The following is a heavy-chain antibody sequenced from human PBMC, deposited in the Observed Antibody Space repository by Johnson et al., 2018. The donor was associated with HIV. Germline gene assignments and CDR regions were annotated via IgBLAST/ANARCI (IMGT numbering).Heavy chain of an antibody. J-gene: IGHJ3*02. D-gene: IGHD6-19*01. CDR2: ISGSGNAI. CDR1: RLTLSDSY. Sequence: QVQLVESGGGLVKPGGSLRLSCVASRLTLSDSYMSWIRQAPGKGLAWVSYISGSGNAIYYADSVRGRFTISRDNAKNSLYLQMNSLRAEDTAVYYCARVSGWYEKGAFDIWGQGTMVTVSS. CDR3: ARVSGWYEKGAFDI. V-gene: IGHV3-11*04.